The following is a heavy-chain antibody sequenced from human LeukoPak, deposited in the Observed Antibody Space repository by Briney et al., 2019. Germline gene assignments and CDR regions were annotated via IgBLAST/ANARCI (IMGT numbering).Heavy chain of an antibody. D-gene: IGHD2-8*02. CDR2: IFPSSDEI. Sequence: GGSLRLSCAASGFTFSTFAMIWVRQPPGKGLEWVSSIFPSSDEIHYADSVRGRFTISRDNSKSTLSLQMNSLRAEDTAIYYCATYRQVLLPFESWGQGTLVTVSS. CDR1: GFTFSTFA. J-gene: IGHJ4*02. CDR3: ATYRQVLLPFES. V-gene: IGHV3-23*01.